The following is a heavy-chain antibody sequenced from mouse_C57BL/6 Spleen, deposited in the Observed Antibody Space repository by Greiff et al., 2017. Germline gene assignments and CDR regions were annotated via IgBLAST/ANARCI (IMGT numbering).Heavy chain of an antibody. V-gene: IGHV1-59*01. CDR1: GYTFTSYW. CDR3: ARHGSSYKAMDY. CDR2: IDPSDSYT. D-gene: IGHD1-1*01. J-gene: IGHJ4*01. Sequence: QVQLQQSGAELVRPGTSVKLSCKASGYTFTSYWMHWVKQRPGQGLEWIGVIDPSDSYTNYNQKFKGKATLTVDTSSSTAYMQLSSLTSEDSAVYYCARHGSSYKAMDYWGQGTSVTVSS.